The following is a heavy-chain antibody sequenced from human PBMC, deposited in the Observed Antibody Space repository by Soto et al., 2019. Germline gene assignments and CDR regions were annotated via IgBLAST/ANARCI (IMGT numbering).Heavy chain of an antibody. J-gene: IGHJ6*02. CDR3: ANRRNWVDYYYYGMDV. CDR2: IIPILGRA. V-gene: IGHV1-69*02. CDR1: GGTFSSYT. D-gene: IGHD7-27*01. Sequence: QVQLVQSGAEVKKPGSSVKVSCKASGGTFSSYTISWVRQAPGQGLEWMGRIIPILGRANYAQKFQGRVTITADKSTSPAYMELSSVSSEDTAVYYCANRRNWVDYYYYGMDVWGQGTTVTVSS.